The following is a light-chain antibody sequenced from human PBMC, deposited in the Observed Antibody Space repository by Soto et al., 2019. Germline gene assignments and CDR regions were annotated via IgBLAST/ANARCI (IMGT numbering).Light chain of an antibody. CDR1: QSISNY. V-gene: IGKV1-39*01. J-gene: IGKJ5*01. CDR3: QQAYSAPIT. CDR2: MAS. Sequence: IPMTPSPSTPSASVVERVTLTCRASQSISNYLNWYQQKSGKAPNLLIYMASSLQSGVPSRFSGSGSGTDFTLTISSLQPEDFASYFCQQAYSAPITFGQGTRLEIK.